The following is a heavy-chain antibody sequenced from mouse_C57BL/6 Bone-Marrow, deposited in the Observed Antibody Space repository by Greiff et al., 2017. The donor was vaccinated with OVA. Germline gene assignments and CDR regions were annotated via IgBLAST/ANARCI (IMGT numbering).Heavy chain of an antibody. J-gene: IGHJ4*01. CDR2: IHPNSGST. Sequence: QVQLQQPGAELVKPGASVKLSCKASGYTFTSYWMHWVKQRPGQGLEWIGMIHPNSGSTNYNEKFKSKATLTVDKSSSTAYMQLSSLTSEDSAVYYWARSAGTAQAAYYAMDYWGQGTSVTVSA. CDR3: ARSAGTAQAAYYAMDY. V-gene: IGHV1-64*01. D-gene: IGHD3-1*01. CDR1: GYTFTSYW.